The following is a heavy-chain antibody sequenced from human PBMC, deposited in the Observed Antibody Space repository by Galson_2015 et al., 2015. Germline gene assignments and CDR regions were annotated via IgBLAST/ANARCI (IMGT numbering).Heavy chain of an antibody. V-gene: IGHV1-46*01. J-gene: IGHJ4*02. CDR3: ARGGGGLGYGSNRAYFDD. D-gene: IGHD4-23*01. CDR1: GYTFTTYY. Sequence: SVKVSCKASGYTFTTYYMHWVRQAPGQGLEWMGIINPSGGTTSYAQKFQGRVTLTTDTSTTTVSMDLSSLRSDDTAVYYCARGGGGLGYGSNRAYFDDWGQATLVTGSA. CDR2: INPSGGTT.